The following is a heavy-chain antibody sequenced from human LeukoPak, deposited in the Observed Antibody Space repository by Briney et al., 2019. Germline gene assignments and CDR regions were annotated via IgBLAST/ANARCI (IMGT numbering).Heavy chain of an antibody. CDR1: GGSISSSSYY. CDR2: IYYSGST. J-gene: IGHJ4*02. V-gene: IGHV4-39*01. Sequence: SETLSLTCTVSGGSISSSSYYWGWIRQPPGKGLEWIGSIYYSGSTYYNPSLKSRVTISVDTSKNQFSLKLSSVTATDTAVYYCASGKQLPQDYWGQGTLVTVSS. CDR3: ASGKQLPQDY. D-gene: IGHD6-6*01.